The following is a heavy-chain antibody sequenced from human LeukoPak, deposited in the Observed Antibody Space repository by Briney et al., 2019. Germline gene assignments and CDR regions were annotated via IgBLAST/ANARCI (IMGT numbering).Heavy chain of an antibody. J-gene: IGHJ4*02. D-gene: IGHD4-17*01. Sequence: GGSLRLSCAASGFTFSSYGMHWVRQAPGKGLEWVAVIWYDGSNKYYADSVKGRFTISRDNSKNTLYLQMNSLRAEDTAVYYCARGGTVTTMDYWGQGTLVTVSS. CDR2: IWYDGSNK. V-gene: IGHV3-33*01. CDR1: GFTFSSYG. CDR3: ARGGTVTTMDY.